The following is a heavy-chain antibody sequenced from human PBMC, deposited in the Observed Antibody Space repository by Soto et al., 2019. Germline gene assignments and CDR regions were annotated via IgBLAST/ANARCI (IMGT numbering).Heavy chain of an antibody. CDR3: ARGGEYYSYYYGMDV. Sequence: GGSLRLSCAASGFTFSSYWMHWVRQAPGKGLVWVSRINIDGSSTTYADSVKGRFTISRDNAKNTLYLQMNSLRAEDTAVYYCARGGEYYSYYYGMDVWGQGTTVTVSS. CDR2: INIDGSST. V-gene: IGHV3-74*01. J-gene: IGHJ6*02. CDR1: GFTFSSYW. D-gene: IGHD3-16*01.